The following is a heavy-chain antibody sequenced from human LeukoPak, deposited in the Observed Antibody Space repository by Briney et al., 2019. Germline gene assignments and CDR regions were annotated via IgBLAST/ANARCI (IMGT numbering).Heavy chain of an antibody. CDR2: IYYSGST. V-gene: IGHV4-39*01. Sequence: SETLSLTCTVSGGSISSSSYYWGWIRQPPGKGLEWIGSIYYSGSTYYNPSLKSRVTISVDTSKNQFSLKLSSVTAADTAVYYCARQGSTSLDWGQGTLVTVSS. J-gene: IGHJ4*02. D-gene: IGHD2-2*01. CDR3: ARQGSTSLD. CDR1: GGSISSSSYY.